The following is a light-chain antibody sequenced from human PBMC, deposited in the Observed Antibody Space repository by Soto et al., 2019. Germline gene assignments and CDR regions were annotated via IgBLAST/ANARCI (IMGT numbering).Light chain of an antibody. CDR1: QSVGIN. J-gene: IGKJ5*01. V-gene: IGKV3-11*01. CDR2: DAS. CDR3: QLRSNWPIT. Sequence: VSKFRVIVSVSPGERATRSCIASQSVGINLAWYQQKIGQAPRLLIYDASSRATGAPARFSGSGSGTDFPLNISLLEPEDFAFYYCQLRSNWPITFGQGTLLEI.